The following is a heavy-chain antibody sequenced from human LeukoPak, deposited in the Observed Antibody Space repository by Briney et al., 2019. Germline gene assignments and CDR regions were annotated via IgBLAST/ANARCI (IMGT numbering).Heavy chain of an antibody. CDR2: IGPSGRII. D-gene: IGHD1/OR15-1a*01. Sequence: GGSLRLSCVASGFTFSTYEMNWVRQAPGKGLEWLSHIGPSGRIIYYADSVKGRFTISRDNAKTSLYLQINSLRAEDTAVYYCARYMVPEQYMDVWGKGTTVTVSS. J-gene: IGHJ6*03. CDR1: GFTFSTYE. V-gene: IGHV3-48*03. CDR3: ARYMVPEQYMDV.